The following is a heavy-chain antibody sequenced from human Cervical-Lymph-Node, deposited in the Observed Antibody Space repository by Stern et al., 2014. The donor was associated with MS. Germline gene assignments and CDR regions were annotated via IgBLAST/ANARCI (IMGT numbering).Heavy chain of an antibody. J-gene: IGHJ4*02. D-gene: IGHD2-2*01. CDR1: GFTFSSYG. Sequence: MQLVESGGGVVQSGRSLRLSCAASGFTFSSYGMHWVRQAPGKGLEWVAVIWYDGRNKYYADSVKGRFTISRENFKSTVYLQMNTLRAEDTAVYYCARDNDIVVLPAALDYWGQGTLVTVSS. CDR3: ARDNDIVVLPAALDY. V-gene: IGHV3-33*01. CDR2: IWYDGRNK.